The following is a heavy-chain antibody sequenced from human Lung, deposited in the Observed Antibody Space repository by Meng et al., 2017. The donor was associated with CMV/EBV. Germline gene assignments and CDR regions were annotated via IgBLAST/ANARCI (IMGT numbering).Heavy chain of an antibody. D-gene: IGHD2-2*01. CDR2: INPNSGGT. CDR3: ARGVGYCSSTSCQVWFDP. Sequence: ASXXVSXKASGYTFTGYYMHWVRQAPGQGLEWMGWINPNSGGTSYAQKFQGRVTMTRDTSISTAYMELSRLRSDDTAVYYCARGVGYCSSTSCQVWFDPWGQGNXV. V-gene: IGHV1-2*02. J-gene: IGHJ5*02. CDR1: GYTFTGYY.